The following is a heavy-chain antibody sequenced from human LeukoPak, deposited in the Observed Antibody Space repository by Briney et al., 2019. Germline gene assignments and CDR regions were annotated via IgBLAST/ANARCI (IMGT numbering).Heavy chain of an antibody. CDR1: GFTFSTYW. CDR3: ARAGWYRWDY. D-gene: IGHD6-19*01. Sequence: PGGSLRLSCAASGFTFSTYWMHWVRQAPGEGLEWVSRINSDGTTTNYADSVKGRFTFSRDNAKNTLYLQMNTLRVEDTAVYYCARAGWYRWDYWGQGTLVTVSS. CDR2: INSDGTTT. J-gene: IGHJ4*02. V-gene: IGHV3-74*01.